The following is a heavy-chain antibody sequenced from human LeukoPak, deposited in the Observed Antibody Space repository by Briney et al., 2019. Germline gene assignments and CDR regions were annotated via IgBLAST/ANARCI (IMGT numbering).Heavy chain of an antibody. Sequence: SQTLSLTCAISGDSVSGNSVAWNWIRQSPSRGLEWLGRTYYRSKWYNDYAVSVKSRITINPDTSKNQFSLQLNSVTPEDTAVYYCARASGQLGTANFDYWGQGTLVTVSS. D-gene: IGHD7-27*01. CDR2: TYYRSKWYN. J-gene: IGHJ4*02. V-gene: IGHV6-1*01. CDR1: GDSVSGNSVA. CDR3: ARASGQLGTANFDY.